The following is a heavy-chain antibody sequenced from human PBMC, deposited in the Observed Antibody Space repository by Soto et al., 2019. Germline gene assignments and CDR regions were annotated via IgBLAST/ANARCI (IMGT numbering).Heavy chain of an antibody. CDR1: GYTFTSYG. V-gene: IGHV1-18*01. J-gene: IGHJ6*02. CDR2: ISAYNGNT. Sequence: GASVKVSCKASGYTFTSYGISWVRQAPGQGLEWMGWISAYNGNTNYAQKLQGRVTMTTDTSTSTAYMELRSLRSDDTAVYYCARDGEYYCSGSYYSYYYYYGMDVWGQGTTVTVPS. D-gene: IGHD3-10*01. CDR3: ARDGEYYCSGSYYSYYYYYGMDV.